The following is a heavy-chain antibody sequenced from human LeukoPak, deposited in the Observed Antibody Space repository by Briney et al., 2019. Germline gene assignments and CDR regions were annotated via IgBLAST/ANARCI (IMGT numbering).Heavy chain of an antibody. J-gene: IGHJ6*03. Sequence: GASVKVSCKASGYTFSNYGMSWVRQAPGHGLEWMGWISGFNGHTKYSQKSQGRVTMTTDTSTSTAYMEVRSLRSDDTAVYYCARAWLRRKHYYYMDVWGKGTTVTVSS. D-gene: IGHD5-12*01. V-gene: IGHV1-18*04. CDR1: GYTFSNYG. CDR2: ISGFNGHT. CDR3: ARAWLRRKHYYYMDV.